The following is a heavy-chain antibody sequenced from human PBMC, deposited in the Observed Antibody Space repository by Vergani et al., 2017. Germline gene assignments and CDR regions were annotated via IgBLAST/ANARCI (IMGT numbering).Heavy chain of an antibody. CDR2: IIPILGIA. CDR1: GGTFSSYT. D-gene: IGHD2-15*01. V-gene: IGHV1-69*08. CDR3: ARDPGGYCSGGSCYSFGGWFDP. J-gene: IGHJ5*02. Sequence: QVQLVQSGAEVKKPGSSVKVSCKASGGTFSSYTISWVRQAPGQGLEWMGRIIPILGIANYAQKFQGRVTMTTDTSTSTAYMELRSLRSDDTAVYYCARDPGGYCSGGSCYSFGGWFDPWGQGTLVTVSS.